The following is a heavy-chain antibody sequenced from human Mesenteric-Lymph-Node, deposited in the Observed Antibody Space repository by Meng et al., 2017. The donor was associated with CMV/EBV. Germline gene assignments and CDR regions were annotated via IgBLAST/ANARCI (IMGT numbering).Heavy chain of an antibody. J-gene: IGHJ4*02. V-gene: IGHV3-9*01. CDR1: GFNFDDYA. Sequence: LSLTCAASGFNFDDYAMHWVRQSPGKGLEWVSSITWNADSIAYADFVKGRFTISRDNAKNSLYLQMNGLRAEDTAVYYCAKGGSQIDYWGQGTLVTVSS. D-gene: IGHD1-26*01. CDR2: ITWNADSI. CDR3: AKGGSQIDY.